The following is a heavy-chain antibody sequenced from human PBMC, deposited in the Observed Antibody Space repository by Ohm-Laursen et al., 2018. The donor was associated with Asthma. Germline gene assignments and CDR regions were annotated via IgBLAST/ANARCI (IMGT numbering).Heavy chain of an antibody. CDR3: ARGMLISGVVITAYDN. Sequence: SLRLSCSAPGFTFSDYPMTWVRQAPGKGLEWVSSISDSSEYIYYADSVRGRFTVSRDNAKNSMDLQMGRLRAEDTAVYYCARGMLISGVVITAYDNWGQGVLVNVSS. CDR1: GFTFSDYP. CDR2: ISDSSEYI. D-gene: IGHD3-3*01. V-gene: IGHV3-21*01. J-gene: IGHJ4*02.